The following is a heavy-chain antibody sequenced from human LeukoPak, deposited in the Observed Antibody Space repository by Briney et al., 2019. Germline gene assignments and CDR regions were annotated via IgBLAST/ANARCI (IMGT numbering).Heavy chain of an antibody. V-gene: IGHV3-33*01. CDR2: IWYDGSNK. D-gene: IGHD3-22*01. Sequence: GGSLRLSCAASGFTFNSYGMHWVRQAPGKGLEWVAVIWYDGSNKYYADSAKGRFTISRDNSKNTLYLQMNSLRAEDTAVYYCARNGDSSGYYVFQHWGQGTLVTVSS. CDR1: GFTFNSYG. CDR3: ARNGDSSGYYVFQH. J-gene: IGHJ1*01.